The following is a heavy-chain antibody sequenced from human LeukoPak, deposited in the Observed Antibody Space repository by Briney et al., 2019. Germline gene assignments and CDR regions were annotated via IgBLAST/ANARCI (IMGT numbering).Heavy chain of an antibody. D-gene: IGHD3-3*01. CDR1: GFSLNTHGVG. CDR3: AHITLRLSEWPPRRTFDF. CDR2: IYWDDDE. Sequence: SGPTLVKPTQTLTLTCTFSGFSLNTHGVGVGWIRQPPGKALESLALIYWDDDERLSPSLKSRLSITKDPSRNQVVLTMTNMDPVDTATYFCAHITLRLSEWPPRRTFDFWGQGILVTVSS. V-gene: IGHV2-5*02. J-gene: IGHJ4*02.